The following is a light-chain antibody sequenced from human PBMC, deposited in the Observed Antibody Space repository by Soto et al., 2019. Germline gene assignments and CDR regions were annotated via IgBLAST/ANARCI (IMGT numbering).Light chain of an antibody. CDR1: QSLLHSNGYNY. J-gene: IGKJ1*01. CDR2: LGS. V-gene: IGKV2-28*01. CDR3: MQALQTPRT. Sequence: DIVMTQSPLSLPVTPGEPASISCRSSQSLLHSNGYNYLDWYLQKPGQSPQLLIYLGSNRASGVPDRFSGSGSGTDFTLKISRVEAEDVGVYYYMQALQTPRTFGHGTNVEIK.